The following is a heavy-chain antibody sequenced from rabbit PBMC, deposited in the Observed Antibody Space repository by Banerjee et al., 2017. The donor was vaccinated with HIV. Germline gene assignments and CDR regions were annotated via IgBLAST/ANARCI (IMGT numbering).Heavy chain of an antibody. CDR3: ARDLAGVIGWNFNL. D-gene: IGHD4-1*01. CDR2: IYAGTT. J-gene: IGHJ4*01. V-gene: IGHV1S45*01. Sequence: QEQLEESGGDLVKPEGSLTLTCTASGFTFSTYWMTWVRQAPGKGPEWIASIYAGTTYYASWVNGRFTISKSSSTTVTLQGPSLTAADTATYFCARDLAGVIGWNFNLWGPGTLVT. CDR1: GFTFSTYW.